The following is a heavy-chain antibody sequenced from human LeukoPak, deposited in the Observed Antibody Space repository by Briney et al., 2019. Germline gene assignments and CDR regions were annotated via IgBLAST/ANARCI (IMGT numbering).Heavy chain of an antibody. CDR2: INPSGGST. CDR3: ARDPCYYYDSSGSGCAFDI. CDR1: GYTFTSYY. Sequence: ASVKVSCKASGYTFTSYYVHWVRQAPGEGLEWMGIINPSGGSTIYAQKFQGRVTMTWDMSTSTVYMELSSLRSEDTAVYYCARDPCYYYDSSGSGCAFDIWGQGTMVTVSS. V-gene: IGHV1-46*01. D-gene: IGHD3-22*01. J-gene: IGHJ3*02.